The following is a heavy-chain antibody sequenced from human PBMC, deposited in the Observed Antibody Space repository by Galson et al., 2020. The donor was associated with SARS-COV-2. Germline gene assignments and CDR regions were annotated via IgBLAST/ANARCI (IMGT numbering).Heavy chain of an antibody. CDR3: ARVQYYSGSGSYYRYFDL. D-gene: IGHD3-10*01. CDR2: IFYSGST. Sequence: SETLSLTCTVSDGSINNHYWGWVRQPPGEGLEWIGYIFYSGSTNYSPSLKSRVTISVDTSKNQFSLKLNSVTAADTAIYYCARVQYYSGSGSYYRYFDLWGQGILVTVSS. CDR1: DGSINNHY. V-gene: IGHV4-59*11. J-gene: IGHJ4*02.